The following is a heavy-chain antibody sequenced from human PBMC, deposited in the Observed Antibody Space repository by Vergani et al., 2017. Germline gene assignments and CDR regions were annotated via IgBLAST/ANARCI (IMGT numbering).Heavy chain of an antibody. Sequence: EVQLVESGGGLVQPGRSLRLSCAASGFTFDDYAMHWVRQAPGKGLEWVSGISWNSGSIGYADSVKGRFTISRDNAKNSLYLQMNSLRAEDTALYYCAKDTQPRVVEWLSISYYYYYMDVWGKGTTVTVSS. CDR2: ISWNSGSI. V-gene: IGHV3-9*01. CDR3: AKDTQPRVVEWLSISYYYYYMDV. CDR1: GFTFDDYA. J-gene: IGHJ6*03. D-gene: IGHD3-3*01.